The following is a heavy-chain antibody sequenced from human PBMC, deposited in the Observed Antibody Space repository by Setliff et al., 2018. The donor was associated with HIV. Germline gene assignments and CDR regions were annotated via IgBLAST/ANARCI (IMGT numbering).Heavy chain of an antibody. D-gene: IGHD3-3*01. CDR1: GGSFSAYH. V-gene: IGHV4-34*01. Sequence: SETLSLTCAVYGGSFSAYHWSWIRQTPGKGLEWLGEIKHSGSTAYNLALESRVSMSIDTSKNQFSLKLTSVTAADTAIYYCARGRDYTGSWFRPFYLDFWGHGNLVTVS. CDR3: ARGRDYTGSWFRPFYLDF. CDR2: IKHSGST. J-gene: IGHJ4*01.